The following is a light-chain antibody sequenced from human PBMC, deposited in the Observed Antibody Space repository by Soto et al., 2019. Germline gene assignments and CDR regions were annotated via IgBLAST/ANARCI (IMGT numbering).Light chain of an antibody. CDR3: QTWGTGIHV. V-gene: IGLV4-69*01. CDR2: LNSDGSH. J-gene: IGLJ7*01. CDR1: CGHSSYA. Sequence: QPVLTQSPSASASLGASVKLTCTLSCGHSSYAIAWHQQQPEKGPRYLMKLNSDGSHSKGDGIPDRFSGSSSGAERYLTISSLQSEDEADYYCQTWGTGIHVFGGGTQLTVL.